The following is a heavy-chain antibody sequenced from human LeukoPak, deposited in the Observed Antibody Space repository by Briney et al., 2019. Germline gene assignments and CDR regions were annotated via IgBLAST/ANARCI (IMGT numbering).Heavy chain of an antibody. J-gene: IGHJ4*02. CDR2: IYYSGST. Sequence: SETLSLTCTVSGGSISSYYWSWIRQPPGKGLEWIGYIYYSGSTNYNPSLKSRVTISADTSKNRFSLKLSSVTAADTAVYYCARYRHYGSGSYYEALDYWGQGTLVTVSS. CDR3: ARYRHYGSGSYYEALDY. D-gene: IGHD3-10*01. CDR1: GGSISSYY. V-gene: IGHV4-59*01.